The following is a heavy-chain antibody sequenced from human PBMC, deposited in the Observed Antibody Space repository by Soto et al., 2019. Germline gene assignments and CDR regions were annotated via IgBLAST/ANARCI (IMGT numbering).Heavy chain of an antibody. CDR2: VWFDGSHQ. J-gene: IGHJ4*02. CDR1: GFTYSAYG. V-gene: IGHV3-33*01. D-gene: IGHD3-9*01. Sequence: QVQLVESGGGVVQPGRSLRLSCAASGFTYSAYGMHWVRQPPGKGLEWVAVVWFDGSHQYYGDSVKGRFTISRDNSRDTVHLQMNRLRVDDTALYYCVREDALRSFDSWGQGTLVTVSP. CDR3: VREDALRSFDS.